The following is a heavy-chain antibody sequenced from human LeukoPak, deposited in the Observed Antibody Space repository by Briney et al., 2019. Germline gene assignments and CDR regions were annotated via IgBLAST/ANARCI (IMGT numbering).Heavy chain of an antibody. CDR1: GFTFSSYG. CDR2: IRYDGSDK. J-gene: IGHJ6*03. V-gene: IGHV3-30*02. CDR3: AGYGGNLPGYCYYMDV. Sequence: PGGSLRLSCAASGFTFSSYGMQWVRQAPGKGLEWVAFIRYDGSDKYYADSVKGRFTISRDNSKNTLYLQMNSLRAEDTAVYYCAGYGGNLPGYCYYMDVWGKGTTVTVSS. D-gene: IGHD4-23*01.